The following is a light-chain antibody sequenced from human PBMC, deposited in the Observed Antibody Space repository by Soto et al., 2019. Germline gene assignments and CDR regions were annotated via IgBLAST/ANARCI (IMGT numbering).Light chain of an antibody. Sequence: QSALTQPPSASGSPGQSVTISCTGTSSDIGDYNYVSWYQQHPGEAPKLMIYEVSKRPSGVPDPFSGSKSGNTASLTVSGIQPEDEADYYCSSYAGSHNLVFGGGTKLTVL. CDR1: SSDIGDYNY. V-gene: IGLV2-8*01. J-gene: IGLJ2*01. CDR3: SSYAGSHNLV. CDR2: EVS.